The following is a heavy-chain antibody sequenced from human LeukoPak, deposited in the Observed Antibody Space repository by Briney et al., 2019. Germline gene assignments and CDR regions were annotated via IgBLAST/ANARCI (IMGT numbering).Heavy chain of an antibody. CDR3: ARDVGWFGEYPPYYYYYMDV. CDR1: GGSISSYY. V-gene: IGHV4-4*07. CDR2: IYTSGST. D-gene: IGHD3-10*01. J-gene: IGHJ6*03. Sequence: SETLSLTCTVSGGSISSYYWSWIRQPAGKGLEWIGRIYTSGSTNYNPSLKSRVTISVDTSKNQFSLKLSSVTAADTAVYYCARDVGWFGEYPPYYYYYMDVWGKGTTVTISS.